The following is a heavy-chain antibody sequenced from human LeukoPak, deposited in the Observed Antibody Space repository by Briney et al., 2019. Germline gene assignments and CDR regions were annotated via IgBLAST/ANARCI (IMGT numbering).Heavy chain of an antibody. D-gene: IGHD6-13*01. CDR2: MNPNSGNT. CDR1: GYTFTSYY. J-gene: IGHJ4*02. CDR3: ARGKGYSTFDY. Sequence: ASVKVSCKASGYTFTSYYIHWVRQATGQGLEWMGWMNPNSGNTGYAQKFQGRVTITRNTSISTAYMELSSLRSEDTAVYYCARGKGYSTFDYWGQGTLVTVSS. V-gene: IGHV1-8*03.